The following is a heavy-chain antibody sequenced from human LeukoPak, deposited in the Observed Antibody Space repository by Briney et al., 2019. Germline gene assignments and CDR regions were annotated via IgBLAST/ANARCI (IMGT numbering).Heavy chain of an antibody. CDR2: ITSSSSYT. V-gene: IGHV3-21*04. CDR3: AKDGSGYYDSSGYYYGDY. D-gene: IGHD3-22*01. J-gene: IGHJ4*02. CDR1: GFTFSTYN. Sequence: GGSLRLSCAASGFTFSTYNMNWVRQAPGKRLEWVSSITSSSSYTFYADSVKGRFTISRDNAKNSLYLQMNSLRAEDTAVYYCAKDGSGYYDSSGYYYGDYWGQGTLVTVSS.